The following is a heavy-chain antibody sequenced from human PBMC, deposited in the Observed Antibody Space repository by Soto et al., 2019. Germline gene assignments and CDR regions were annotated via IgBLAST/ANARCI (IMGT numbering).Heavy chain of an antibody. CDR3: TRRYTSGWYCFDP. V-gene: IGHV3-49*03. CDR2: IRSKAYSGTT. D-gene: IGHD6-19*01. J-gene: IGHJ5*02. Sequence: GGSLRLSCTASGFSFGDSAMSWFRQAPGKGLEWVGFIRSKAYSGTTEYAASVRGRFTISRDDSKSIAYLQMNSLKTEDTAVYYCTRRYTSGWYCFDPWGQGTLVTVSS. CDR1: GFSFGDSA.